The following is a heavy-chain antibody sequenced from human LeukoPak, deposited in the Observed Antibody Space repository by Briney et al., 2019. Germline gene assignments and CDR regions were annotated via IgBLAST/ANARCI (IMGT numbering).Heavy chain of an antibody. CDR2: IYYSGST. CDR3: ARTRPMVQGVMDAFDI. V-gene: IGHV4-39*01. Sequence: SETLSLTCTVSGGSISSSSYFWGWIRQPPGKGLEWIGSIYYSGSTYYTPSLKSRVTISVDTSKNQFSLKLSSVTAADTAVYYCARTRPMVQGVMDAFDIWGQGTMVTVSS. D-gene: IGHD3-10*01. J-gene: IGHJ3*02. CDR1: GGSISSSSYF.